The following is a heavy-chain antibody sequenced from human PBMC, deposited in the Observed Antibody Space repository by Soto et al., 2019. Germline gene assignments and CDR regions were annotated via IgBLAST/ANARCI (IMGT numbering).Heavy chain of an antibody. CDR2: IIPIFGTA. CDR3: GRLGFFGVVSYYGMDV. J-gene: IGHJ6*02. Sequence: QVQLVQSGAEVKKPGSSVKVSCKASGGTFSSYAISWVRQAPGQGLEWMGGIIPIFGTANYAQKFQGRVTITADESTSTAYMELSSLRSEDTAVYYCGRLGFFGVVSYYGMDVWGQGTTVTVSS. D-gene: IGHD3-3*01. CDR1: GGTFSSYA. V-gene: IGHV1-69*19.